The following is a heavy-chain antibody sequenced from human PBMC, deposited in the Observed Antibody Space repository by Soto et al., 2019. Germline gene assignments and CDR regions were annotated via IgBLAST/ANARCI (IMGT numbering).Heavy chain of an antibody. V-gene: IGHV1-69*08. D-gene: IGHD3-9*01. J-gene: IGHJ6*02. CDR1: GGTFSSYT. CDR2: IIPMLGIT. CDR3: AREERNSDFLTGYSAMDV. Sequence: QVQLVQSGTEVKKPGSSVQVSCQASGGTFSSYTISWVRQAPGQGLEWMGRIIPMLGITNYAQKFRGRVTITADKPTSAAYMDLSRLRSEDTAVYYCAREERNSDFLTGYSAMDVWGQGTTVTV.